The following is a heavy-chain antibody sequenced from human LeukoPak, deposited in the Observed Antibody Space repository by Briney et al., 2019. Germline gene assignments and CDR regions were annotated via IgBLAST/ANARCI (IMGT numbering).Heavy chain of an antibody. J-gene: IGHJ5*02. CDR3: ARGIAAAGTWFDP. CDR1: GFTVSSNY. CDR2: ISSSSSYI. Sequence: GGSLRLSCAASGFTVSSNYMSWVRQAPGKGLEWVSSISSSSSYIYYADSVKGRFTISRDNAKNSLYLQMNSLRAEDTAVYYCARGIAAAGTWFDPWGQGTLVTVSS. D-gene: IGHD6-13*01. V-gene: IGHV3-21*01.